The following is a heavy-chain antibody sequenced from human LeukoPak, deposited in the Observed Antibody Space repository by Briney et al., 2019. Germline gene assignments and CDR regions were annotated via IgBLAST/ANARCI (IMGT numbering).Heavy chain of an antibody. J-gene: IGHJ4*02. Sequence: GGSLRLSCAASGFTFSSYSMNWVRQAPGKGLEWVSSISSSSSYIYYADSVKGRFTVSRDNAKNSLYLQMNSLRAEDTAVYYCARDPIAGELDYWGQGTLVTVSS. V-gene: IGHV3-21*01. CDR3: ARDPIAGELDY. CDR2: ISSSSSYI. D-gene: IGHD3-10*01. CDR1: GFTFSSYS.